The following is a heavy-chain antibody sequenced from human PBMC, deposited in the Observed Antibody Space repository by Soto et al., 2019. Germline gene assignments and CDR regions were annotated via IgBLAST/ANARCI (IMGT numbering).Heavy chain of an antibody. CDR3: ARHRENYDILTGYAFDI. CDR1: GYSFTSYW. Sequence: PGESLKISCKCSGYSFTSYWISWVRQMHGKGLEWMGRIDPSDSYTNYSPSFQGHVTISADKSISTAYLQWSSLKASDTAMYYCARHRENYDILTGYAFDIWGQGTMVTVS. CDR2: IDPSDSYT. D-gene: IGHD3-9*01. J-gene: IGHJ3*02. V-gene: IGHV5-10-1*01.